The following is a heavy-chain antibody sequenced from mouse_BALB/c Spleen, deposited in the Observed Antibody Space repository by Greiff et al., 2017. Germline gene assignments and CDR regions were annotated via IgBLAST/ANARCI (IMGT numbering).Heavy chain of an antibody. J-gene: IGHJ3*01. CDR2: ISSGGGNT. CDR3: ARYYYGSRGFAY. Sequence: EVQGVESGGGLVKPGGSLKLSCAASGFTFSSYTMSWVRQTPEKRLEWVATISSGGGNTYYPDSVKGRFTISRDNAKNHLYLQMSRLRSEDTALYYCARYYYGSRGFAYWGQGTLVTVSA. CDR1: GFTFSSYT. D-gene: IGHD1-1*01. V-gene: IGHV5-9*03.